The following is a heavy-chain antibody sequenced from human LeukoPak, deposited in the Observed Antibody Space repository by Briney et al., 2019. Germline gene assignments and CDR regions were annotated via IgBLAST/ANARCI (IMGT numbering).Heavy chain of an antibody. CDR2: ITASGTAM. CDR1: GFTFSSYP. CDR3: ASSGSYRFDY. J-gene: IGHJ4*02. Sequence: AGGSLRLSCAASGFTFSSYPMNWVRQAPGKGLEWVSHITASGTAMFYADSVKGRFTISRDNAKNSPYLQMNSLRDEDTAVYYCASSGSYRFDYWGQGTLVTVSS. V-gene: IGHV3-48*02. D-gene: IGHD1-26*01.